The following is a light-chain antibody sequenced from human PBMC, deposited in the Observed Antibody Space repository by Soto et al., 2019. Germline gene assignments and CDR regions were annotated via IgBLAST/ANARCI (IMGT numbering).Light chain of an antibody. CDR2: AAS. CDR1: QSISSY. J-gene: IGKJ5*01. Sequence: DIHMTQSPSSLSASVGDIVTITCRASQSISSYLNWYQQKPGKAPKLLIYAASSLQSGVQSRFSGSGSGTDFTLTIRSLQPEDFATYYCKQSYSLITFGQGTRLEIK. CDR3: KQSYSLIT. V-gene: IGKV1-39*01.